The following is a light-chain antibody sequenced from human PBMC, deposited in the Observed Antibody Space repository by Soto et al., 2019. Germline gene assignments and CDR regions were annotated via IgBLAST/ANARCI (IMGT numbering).Light chain of an antibody. CDR1: QDISNY. Sequence: DIQMTQSPSSLSASVGDRVTITCQTSQDISNYLNWYQQKPGKAPKLLTYDASNLETGFPSRFSGSGSGTYFTFTITSLTLEGIATYYCPQYDNHPITFGQGTRL. CDR3: PQYDNHPIT. V-gene: IGKV1-33*01. J-gene: IGKJ5*01. CDR2: DAS.